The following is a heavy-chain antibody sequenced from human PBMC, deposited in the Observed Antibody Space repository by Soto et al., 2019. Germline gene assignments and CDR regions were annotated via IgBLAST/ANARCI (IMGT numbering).Heavy chain of an antibody. Sequence: QVQLQESGPGLVKPSQTLSLTCTVSGGSISSDGFYWGWMRQYPGKGLEWIGYTSYSGNTFYNPSRKSRLAMTVDTCKNQFFLNLYPVTAADTSVYYCARDNGGTYFDLWGQGTLVTVSS. CDR1: GGSISSDGFY. V-gene: IGHV4-31*03. J-gene: IGHJ4*02. D-gene: IGHD1-1*01. CDR3: ARDNGGTYFDL. CDR2: TSYSGNT.